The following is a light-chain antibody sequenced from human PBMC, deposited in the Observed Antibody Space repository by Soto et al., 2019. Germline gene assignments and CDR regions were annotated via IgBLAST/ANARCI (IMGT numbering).Light chain of an antibody. Sequence: QSALTQPVSVSGSPGQSITISCTGTSSDVGGYNYVSWYQQHPGKAPKLMIYDVSNRPSGVSNRFSGSKSGNTASLTISGLQAEDEADYYCSSYTSSSTRVFAGGTKVTVL. J-gene: IGLJ2*01. CDR1: SSDVGGYNY. CDR3: SSYTSSSTRV. V-gene: IGLV2-14*01. CDR2: DVS.